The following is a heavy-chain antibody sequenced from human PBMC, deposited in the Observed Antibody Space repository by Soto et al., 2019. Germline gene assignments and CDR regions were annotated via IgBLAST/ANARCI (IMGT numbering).Heavy chain of an antibody. J-gene: IGHJ4*02. V-gene: IGHV4-59*08. Sequence: QVQLQESGPGLVKPSETLSLTCTVSGGSISSYYWSWIRQPPGKGLEWIAYSYNSGATNYNPSLKSRVTIAVDTSKNPFSLELSSVPAADTAVYYCARGSTGYSSSWYRYWGQGTLVTVSS. CDR3: ARGSTGYSSSWYRY. CDR2: SYNSGAT. D-gene: IGHD6-13*01. CDR1: GGSISSYY.